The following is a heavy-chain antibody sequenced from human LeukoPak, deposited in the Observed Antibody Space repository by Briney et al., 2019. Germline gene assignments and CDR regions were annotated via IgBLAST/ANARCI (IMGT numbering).Heavy chain of an antibody. CDR1: GFTFDDYA. V-gene: IGHV3-9*01. J-gene: IGHJ4*02. D-gene: IGHD3-10*01. Sequence: PGGSLRLSCAASGFTFDDYAMHWVRQAPGKGLEWVSGISWNSGSIGYAGSVKGRFTISRDNAKNSLYLQMNSLRAEDTALYYCAKSVFAMVRGVEGYYFDYWGQGTLVTVSS. CDR2: ISWNSGSI. CDR3: AKSVFAMVRGVEGYYFDY.